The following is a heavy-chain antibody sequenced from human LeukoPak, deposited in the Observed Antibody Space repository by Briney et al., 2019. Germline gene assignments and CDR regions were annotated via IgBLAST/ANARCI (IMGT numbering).Heavy chain of an antibody. J-gene: IGHJ4*02. CDR3: ARGGTVTPLTPLGY. CDR1: GGSISSYY. V-gene: IGHV4-39*07. Sequence: SETLSLTCTVSGGSISSYYWGWTRQPPGKGLEWIGSIYYSGSTYYNPSLKSRVTISVDTSKNQFSLKLSSVTAADTAVYYCARGGTVTPLTPLGYWGQGTLVTVSS. CDR2: IYYSGST. D-gene: IGHD4-17*01.